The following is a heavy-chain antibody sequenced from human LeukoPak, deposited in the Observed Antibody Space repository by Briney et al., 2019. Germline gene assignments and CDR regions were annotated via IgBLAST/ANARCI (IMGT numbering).Heavy chain of an antibody. CDR2: ISPGDSDT. Sequence: GESLKISCKASGYSFTSYWIGWVRQMPGKGLEWMWIISPGDSDTRYSPSFQGQVTISADKSISTAYLQWSSLKASDTAMYYCARQPSYCSGGSCYSGWFDPWGQGTLVTVSS. J-gene: IGHJ5*02. D-gene: IGHD2-15*01. V-gene: IGHV5-51*01. CDR3: ARQPSYCSGGSCYSGWFDP. CDR1: GYSFTSYW.